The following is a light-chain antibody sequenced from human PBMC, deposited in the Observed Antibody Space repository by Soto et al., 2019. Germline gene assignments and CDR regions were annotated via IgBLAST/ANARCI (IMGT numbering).Light chain of an antibody. V-gene: IGKV3-15*01. Sequence: EVVLTQSPGTLSLSPLERSTLSCRASQSVSGHLAWYQQKPGQAPRLIISGASTRATGIPARFSGSGSGTEFTLTISSLQSEDSAVYYCHQYHYWWTFGQGTKVNIK. J-gene: IGKJ1*01. CDR2: GAS. CDR3: HQYHYWWT. CDR1: QSVSGH.